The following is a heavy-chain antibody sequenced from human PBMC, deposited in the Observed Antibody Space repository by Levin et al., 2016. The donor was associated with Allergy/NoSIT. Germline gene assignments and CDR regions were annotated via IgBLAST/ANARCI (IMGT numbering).Heavy chain of an antibody. J-gene: IGHJ4*02. CDR3: ARHQMVSALFDY. CDR1: GASINTGGYY. V-gene: IGHV4-31*03. Sequence: SETLSLTCTVSGASINTGGYYWWSWIRQHPGKGLEWIGYSYNSGSTDYNPSLESRITILVDTSKNQFSLKLSSVTAADTAVYYCARHQMVSALFDYWGQGTLVTVSA. CDR2: SYNSGST. D-gene: IGHD2-8*01.